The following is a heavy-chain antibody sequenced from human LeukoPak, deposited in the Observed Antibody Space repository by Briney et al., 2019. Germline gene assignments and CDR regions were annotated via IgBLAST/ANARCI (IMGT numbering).Heavy chain of an antibody. CDR2: ISSNGGST. J-gene: IGHJ6*04. D-gene: IGHD2-21*01. CDR3: ARDAWRSDSD. Sequence: PGGSLRLSCAASGFTFSSYAMHWVRQAPGKGLEYVSSISSNGGSTYYANSVKGRFTISRDNSKNTLYLQMGSLRGEDMAVYYCARDAWRSDSDWGKGTTVTVSS. V-gene: IGHV3-64*01. CDR1: GFTFSSYA.